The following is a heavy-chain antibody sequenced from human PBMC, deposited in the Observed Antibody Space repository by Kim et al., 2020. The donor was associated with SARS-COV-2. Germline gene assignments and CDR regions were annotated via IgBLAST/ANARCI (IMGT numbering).Heavy chain of an antibody. CDR2: ILIAGDT. J-gene: IGHJ1*01. V-gene: IGHV3-13*04. Sequence: GGSLRLSCAASGFTFSSYDMHWVRQATGKGLEWVSGILIAGDTKYLGSVKGRFTISRENAKNSLYPQMNSLRAGGTAVYYCVRGGTTSLEYLQQWSQGT. CDR3: VRGGTTSLEYLQQ. CDR1: GFTFSSYD. D-gene: IGHD2-2*01.